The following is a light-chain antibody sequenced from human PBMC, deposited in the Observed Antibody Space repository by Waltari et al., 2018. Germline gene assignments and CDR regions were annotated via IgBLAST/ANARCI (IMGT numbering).Light chain of an antibody. CDR2: DVS. Sequence: QSALTQPASVSGSPGQSITISCTGTSSDVGGSNYVSWYQQHPGKAPKLIIYDVSNRPSGVSKRFSGSKSGNTASLTISGLQAEDEADYYCSSYISSSTLELFGGGTSLTVL. CDR3: SSYISSSTLEL. J-gene: IGLJ2*01. V-gene: IGLV2-14*03. CDR1: SSDVGGSNY.